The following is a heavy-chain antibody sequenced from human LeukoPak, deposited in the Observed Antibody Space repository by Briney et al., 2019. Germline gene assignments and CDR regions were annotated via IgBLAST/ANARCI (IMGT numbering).Heavy chain of an antibody. J-gene: IGHJ6*02. Sequence: GGSLRLSCAASGFTFSDYWMHWVRRAPGKGLVWVSRINSDGSSTSYADSVKGRFTISRDNAKNTLYLQMDSLRAEDTAVYYCARDSSSWYYYYYGMDVWGQGTTVTVSS. CDR2: INSDGSST. CDR3: ARDSSSWYYYYYGMDV. D-gene: IGHD6-13*01. V-gene: IGHV3-74*01. CDR1: GFTFSDYW.